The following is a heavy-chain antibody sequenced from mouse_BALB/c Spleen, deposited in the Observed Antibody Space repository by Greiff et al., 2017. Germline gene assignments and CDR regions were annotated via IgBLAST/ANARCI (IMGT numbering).Heavy chain of an antibody. V-gene: IGHV14-3*02. CDR1: GFNIKDTY. J-gene: IGHJ2*01. CDR3: ATPVVENFDY. D-gene: IGHD1-1*01. CDR2: IDPANGNT. Sequence: VHVKQSGAELVKPGASVKLSCTASGFNIKDTYMHWVKQRPEQGLEWIGRIDPANGNTKYDPKFQGKATITADTSSNTAYLQLSSLTSEDTAVYYCATPVVENFDYWGQGTTLTVSS.